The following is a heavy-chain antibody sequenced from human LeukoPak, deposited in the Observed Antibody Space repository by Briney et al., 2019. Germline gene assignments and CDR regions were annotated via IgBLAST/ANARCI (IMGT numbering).Heavy chain of an antibody. CDR3: ARILRISGYYFDY. Sequence: PGGSLRLSCAASGFTFSDYYMSWIRQAPGKGLEWASYISSSGSTIYYADSVKGRFTISRDNAKNSLYLQMNSLRAEDTAVYYCARILRISGYYFDYWGQGTLVTVSS. CDR2: ISSSGSTI. CDR1: GFTFSDYY. V-gene: IGHV3-11*01. D-gene: IGHD3-22*01. J-gene: IGHJ4*02.